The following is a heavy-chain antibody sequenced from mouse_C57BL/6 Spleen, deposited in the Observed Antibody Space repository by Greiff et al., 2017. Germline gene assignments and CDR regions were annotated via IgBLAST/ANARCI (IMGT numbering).Heavy chain of an antibody. Sequence: QVQLQQPGAELVKPGASVKMSCKASGYTFTSYWITWVKQRPGQGLEWIGDIYPGSGSTNYNEKFKSKATLTVDTSSSTAYMQLGSLSSEDSAVYYSANFYGSSPVLFDYWGQGTPLTVSS. CDR1: GYTFTSYW. CDR3: ANFYGSSPVLFDY. D-gene: IGHD1-1*01. CDR2: IYPGSGST. V-gene: IGHV1-55*01. J-gene: IGHJ2*01.